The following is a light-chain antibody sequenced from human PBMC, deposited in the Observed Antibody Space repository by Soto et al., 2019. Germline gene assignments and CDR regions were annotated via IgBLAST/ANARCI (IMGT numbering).Light chain of an antibody. CDR3: MQPLQSWT. CDR1: HSLLHSNGYNY. CDR2: LGS. Sequence: DIVMTQSPLSLPVTPGEPASISCRSSHSLLHSNGYNYLDWYLQKPGQSPQLLIYLGSNRASGVPDRFSGSGSGTDFTLKISRAEAEDVGVYYCMQPLQSWTFGQGTKVDI. V-gene: IGKV2-28*01. J-gene: IGKJ1*01.